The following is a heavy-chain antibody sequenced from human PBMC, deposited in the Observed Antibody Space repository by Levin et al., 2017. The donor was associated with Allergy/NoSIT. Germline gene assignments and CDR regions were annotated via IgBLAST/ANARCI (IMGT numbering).Heavy chain of an antibody. V-gene: IGHV3-21*01. D-gene: IGHD1-14*01. CDR2: ISSSSSYI. J-gene: IGHJ4*02. CDR3: AREPDGYLDY. CDR1: GFTFSSYS. Sequence: GESLKISCAASGFTFSSYSMNWVRQAPGKGLEWVSSISSSSSYIYYADSVKGRFTISRDNAKNSLYLQMNSLRAEDTAVYYCAREPDGYLDYWGQGTLVTVSS.